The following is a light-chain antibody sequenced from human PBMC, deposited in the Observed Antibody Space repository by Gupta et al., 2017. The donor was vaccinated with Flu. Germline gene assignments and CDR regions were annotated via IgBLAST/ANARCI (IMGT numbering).Light chain of an antibody. Sequence: TLSLSPGERATRSCRASQSVTTFLGWYQQKPGQAPRLLIYDASNRAPGTPARFSGSGSGTDFTLTISSLEPEDFAVYYCQQRSNWPPEFTFGQGTKLEMK. J-gene: IGKJ2*01. V-gene: IGKV3-11*01. CDR2: DAS. CDR1: QSVTTF. CDR3: QQRSNWPPEFT.